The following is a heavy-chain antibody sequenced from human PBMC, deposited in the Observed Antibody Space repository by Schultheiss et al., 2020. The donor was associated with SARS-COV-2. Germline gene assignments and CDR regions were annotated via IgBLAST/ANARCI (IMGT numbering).Heavy chain of an antibody. CDR2: INHSGST. J-gene: IGHJ2*01. D-gene: IGHD3-10*02. V-gene: IGHV4-34*01. Sequence: SETLSLTCAVYGGSFSGYYWNWIRQPPGKGLEWIGEINHSGSTNYNPSLKSRVTISVDTSKNQFSLKLSSVTAADTAVYYCARRKPVRGAATYFDLWGRGTLVTVSS. CDR1: GGSFSGYY. CDR3: ARRKPVRGAATYFDL.